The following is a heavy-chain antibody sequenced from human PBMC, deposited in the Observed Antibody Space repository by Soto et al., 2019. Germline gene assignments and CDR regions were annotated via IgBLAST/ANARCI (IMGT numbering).Heavy chain of an antibody. J-gene: IGHJ5*02. CDR2: INAGNGNT. Sequence: ASVKVSCKASGYTFTSYAMHWVRQAPGQRLEWMGWINAGNGNTKYSQKFQGRVTITRDTSASTAYMELSSLRSEDTAVYYGAAGAVAGVFDPWGQGTLVTVSS. CDR3: AAGAVAGVFDP. D-gene: IGHD6-19*01. CDR1: GYTFTSYA. V-gene: IGHV1-3*01.